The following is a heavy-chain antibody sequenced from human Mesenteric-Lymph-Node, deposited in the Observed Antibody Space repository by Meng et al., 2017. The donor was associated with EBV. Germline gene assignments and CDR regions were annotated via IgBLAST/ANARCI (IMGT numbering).Heavy chain of an antibody. CDR3: AREIYCTRASCPFDY. V-gene: IGHV4-4*02. CDR1: GGSLSSGHW. CDR2: IYHSGDT. Sequence: QLQLQESGPRLVKPSETLSRTCGVSGGSLSSGHWWSWVRQPPGKGLEWIGYIYHSGDTDYNPSLKRRVSMSMDTSKNQFSLELSSVTAADTAVYYCAREIYCTRASCPFDYWDQGTLVTVAS. D-gene: IGHD2-2*01. J-gene: IGHJ4*02.